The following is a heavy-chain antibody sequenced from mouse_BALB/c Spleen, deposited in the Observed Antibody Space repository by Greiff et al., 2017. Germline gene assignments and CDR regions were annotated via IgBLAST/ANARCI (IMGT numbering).Heavy chain of an antibody. CDR1: GYTFTNYW. CDR2: IYPGGGYT. J-gene: IGHJ3*01. D-gene: IGHD2-4*01. V-gene: IGHV1-63*01. CDR3: ARIMITTFAY. Sequence: QVQLKESGAELVRPGTSVKISCKASGYTFTNYWLGWVKQRPGHGLEWIGDIYPGGGYTNYNEKFKDKATLTAEKSSSTAYMQLSSLTSEDSAVYYCARIMITTFAYWGQGTLVTVSA.